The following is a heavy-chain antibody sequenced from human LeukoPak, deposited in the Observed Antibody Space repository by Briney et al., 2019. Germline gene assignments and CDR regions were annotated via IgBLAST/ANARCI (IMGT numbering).Heavy chain of an antibody. CDR3: ARRDDFSGDH. Sequence: PGGSLRLSCATSGFSFSNFWMSWVRQAPGRGLQWVANIHPEGNEKYHVESVKGRFTISRDNARNLLFLQMNGLRVEDTAVYYCARRDDFSGDHWGQGTLVTVSS. D-gene: IGHD1-1*01. J-gene: IGHJ4*02. CDR2: IHPEGNEK. V-gene: IGHV3-7*01. CDR1: GFSFSNFW.